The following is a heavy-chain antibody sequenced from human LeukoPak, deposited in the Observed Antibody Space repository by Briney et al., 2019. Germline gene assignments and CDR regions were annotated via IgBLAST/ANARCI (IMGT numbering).Heavy chain of an antibody. J-gene: IGHJ3*02. D-gene: IGHD6-19*01. V-gene: IGHV3-66*01. CDR2: IYSGGST. Sequence: GGSLRLSCAASGFTVSSNYMSWVRQAPGKGLEWVSVIYSGGSTYYADSVKGRFTISRDNSKNTLYLQMNSLRAEDTAVYYCARFLYSSGWEGAFDIWGQGTMVTVSS. CDR3: ARFLYSSGWEGAFDI. CDR1: GFTVSSNY.